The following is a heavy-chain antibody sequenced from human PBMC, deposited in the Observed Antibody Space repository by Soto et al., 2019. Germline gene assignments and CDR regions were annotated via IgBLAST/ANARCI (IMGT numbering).Heavy chain of an antibody. CDR2: IYPGDSDT. D-gene: IGHD1-7*01. J-gene: IGHJ4*02. Sequence: GESLKISCKGSGYSFTSYSIGWVRQMPGKGLEWMGIIYPGDSDTRYSPSFQGQVTISADKSIGTAYLQWSSLKASDTAMYYCARGAYNWNYSFDYWGQGTLVTVSS. CDR3: ARGAYNWNYSFDY. V-gene: IGHV5-51*01. CDR1: GYSFTSYS.